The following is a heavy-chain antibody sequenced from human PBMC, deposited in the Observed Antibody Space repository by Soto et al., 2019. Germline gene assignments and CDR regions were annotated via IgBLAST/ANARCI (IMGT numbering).Heavy chain of an antibody. Sequence: PGESLKISCKGSGYSFTSYWISWVRQMPGKGLEWMGRIDPSDSYTNYSPSFQGHVTISADKSISTAYLQWSSLKASDTAMYYCARLEYSSSDYYYYGMDVWGQATTVTVSS. CDR3: ARLEYSSSDYYYYGMDV. D-gene: IGHD6-6*01. CDR2: IDPSDSYT. J-gene: IGHJ6*02. CDR1: GYSFTSYW. V-gene: IGHV5-10-1*01.